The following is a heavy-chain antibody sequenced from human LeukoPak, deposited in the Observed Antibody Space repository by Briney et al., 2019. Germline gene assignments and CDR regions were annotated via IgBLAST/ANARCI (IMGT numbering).Heavy chain of an antibody. J-gene: IGHJ4*02. V-gene: IGHV3-7*01. CDR2: IKHDGSEK. CDR1: GFIFTNYF. D-gene: IGHD3-3*01. Sequence: GRSLRLSCAASGFIFTNYFMSWVRQAPGKGLEWVASIKHDGSEKYYVDSVRGRFTISRDNTMNSLYLQMSSLRAEDTAVYYCATDRGWRTSGYYLYYFEYWGQGTLVTVSS. CDR3: ATDRGWRTSGYYLYYFEY.